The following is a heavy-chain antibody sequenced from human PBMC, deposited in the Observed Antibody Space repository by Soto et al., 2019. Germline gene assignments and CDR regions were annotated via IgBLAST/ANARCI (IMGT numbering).Heavy chain of an antibody. CDR2: IYPGDSNT. J-gene: IGHJ4*02. V-gene: IGHV5-51*01. CDR3: ARKQCSGGSCYFDY. Sequence: GESLKISCKVSGFTFTNYWIGWVRQMPGKGLEWMGIIYPGDSNTKYSPSFQGQVSISVDKSISTVHLQWNSLKASDTAIYYCARKQCSGGSCYFDYWGQGTLVTVSS. CDR1: GFTFTNYW. D-gene: IGHD2-15*01.